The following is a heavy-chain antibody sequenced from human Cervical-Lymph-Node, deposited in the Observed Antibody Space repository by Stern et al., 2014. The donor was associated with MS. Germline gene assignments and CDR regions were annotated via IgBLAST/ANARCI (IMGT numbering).Heavy chain of an antibody. CDR1: GFTVSRDY. V-gene: IGHV3-53*01. CDR2: ITNVGST. CDR3: ARDTSSPERSDW. D-gene: IGHD1-1*01. Sequence: VQLVQSGGGVTQPGGSLRLSCTASGFTVSRDYMTWVRQAPGKGLEWVSLITNVGSTFYTDSVKGRFTISRDDSKNTVYLHMTSLRAEDTAMYYCARDTSSPERSDWWGQGTLVTVSS. J-gene: IGHJ4*02.